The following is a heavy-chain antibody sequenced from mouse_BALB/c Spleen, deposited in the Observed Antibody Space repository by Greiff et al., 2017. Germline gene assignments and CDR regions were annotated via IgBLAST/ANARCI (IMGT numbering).Heavy chain of an antibody. J-gene: IGHJ3*01. CDR3: AREIYYGNRGAWFAY. Sequence: EVQVVESGGGLVQPGGSLRLSCATSGFTFTDYYMSWVRQPPGKALEWLGFIRNKANGYTTEYSASVKGRFTISRDNSQSILYLQMNTLRAEDSATYYCAREIYYGNRGAWFAYWGQGTLVTVSA. V-gene: IGHV7-3*02. CDR1: GFTFTDYY. D-gene: IGHD2-1*01. CDR2: IRNKANGYTT.